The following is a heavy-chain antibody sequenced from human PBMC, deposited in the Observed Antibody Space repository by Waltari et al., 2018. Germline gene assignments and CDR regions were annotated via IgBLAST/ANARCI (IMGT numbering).Heavy chain of an antibody. Sequence: QVQLQESGPGLVKPSETLSLTCAFSGYSISTGYYWGWIRQPPGKGLEWIGSIYHSGSTYYNPSLKSRVTISVDTSKNQFSLKLSSVTAADTAVYYCARRNRFLEWSFDYWGQGTLVTVSS. CDR1: GYSISTGYY. CDR2: IYHSGST. V-gene: IGHV4-38-2*01. D-gene: IGHD3-3*01. CDR3: ARRNRFLEWSFDY. J-gene: IGHJ4*02.